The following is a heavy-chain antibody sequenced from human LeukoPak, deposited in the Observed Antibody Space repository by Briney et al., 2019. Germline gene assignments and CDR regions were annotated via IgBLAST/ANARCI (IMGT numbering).Heavy chain of an antibody. J-gene: IGHJ6*03. D-gene: IGHD1-26*01. CDR3: ARTVGPYYYYMDV. CDR1: GYTFTSYY. CDR2: INPSGGST. V-gene: IGHV1-46*01. Sequence: GASVKVSCKASGYTFTSYYMHWVRQAPGQGLEWMGIINPSGGSTSYAQKFQGRVTMTRDTSTSTVYMELSSLRSEDTAAYYCARTVGPYYYYMDVWGKGTTVTVSS.